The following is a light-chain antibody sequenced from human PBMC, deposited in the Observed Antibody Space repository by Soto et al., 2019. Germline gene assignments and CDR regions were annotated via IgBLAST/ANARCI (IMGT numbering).Light chain of an antibody. CDR1: QSVSSN. CDR3: QQYGSSPLT. V-gene: IGKV3-20*01. CDR2: GAS. Sequence: IVMTQSPFTLSVSPGERVTLSCRASQSVSSNLAWYQQKPGQAPRLLIYGASSRATGIPDRFSGSGSGTDFTLTISRLEPEDFAVYYCQQYGSSPLTFGGGTKVDIK. J-gene: IGKJ4*01.